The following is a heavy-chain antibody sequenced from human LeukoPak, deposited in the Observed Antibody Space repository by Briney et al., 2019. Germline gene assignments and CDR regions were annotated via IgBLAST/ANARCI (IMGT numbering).Heavy chain of an antibody. Sequence: GGSLRLSCAASGFTFSSYAMHWVRQAPGKGLEWVAVISYDGSNKYYADSVKGRFTISRDNSKNTLYLQMNSLRAEDTAVYYCAKDGGSRYSYGYFLDYWGQGTLVTVSS. J-gene: IGHJ4*02. CDR1: GFTFSSYA. D-gene: IGHD5-18*01. CDR2: ISYDGSNK. V-gene: IGHV3-30-3*01. CDR3: AKDGGSRYSYGYFLDY.